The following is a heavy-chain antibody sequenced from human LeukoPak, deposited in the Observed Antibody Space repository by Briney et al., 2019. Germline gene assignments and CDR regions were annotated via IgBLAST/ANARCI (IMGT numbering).Heavy chain of an antibody. CDR2: IYTSGST. CDR1: GGSISSSSYY. J-gene: IGHJ4*02. CDR3: ARGWTTYPFDY. Sequence: SETLSLTCTVSGGSISSSSYYWGWIRQPAGKGLGWIGRIYTSGSTNYNPSLKSRVTISVDTSKNQFSLKLSSVTAADTAVYYCARGWTTYPFDYWGQGTPVTVSS. V-gene: IGHV4-61*02. D-gene: IGHD4-17*01.